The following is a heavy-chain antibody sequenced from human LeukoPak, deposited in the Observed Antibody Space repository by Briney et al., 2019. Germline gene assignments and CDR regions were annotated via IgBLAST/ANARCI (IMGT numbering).Heavy chain of an antibody. CDR3: ARRSDFWSGYSVWASDY. Sequence: ALVKVSCKASGYTFTSYGISWVRQAPGQGLEWMGWISANNGNTNYAQKLQGRVTMTTDTSTSTAYMELRSLRSDDTAVYYCARRSDFWSGYSVWASDYWGQGTLVTVSS. J-gene: IGHJ4*02. D-gene: IGHD3-3*01. CDR2: ISANNGNT. CDR1: GYTFTSYG. V-gene: IGHV1-18*01.